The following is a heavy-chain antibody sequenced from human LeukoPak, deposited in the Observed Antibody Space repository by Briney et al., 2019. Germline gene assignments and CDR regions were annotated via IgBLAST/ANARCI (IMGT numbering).Heavy chain of an antibody. D-gene: IGHD5-18*01. CDR1: GYTFTSYG. CDR2: ISAYNGNT. J-gene: IGHJ6*02. CDR3: ARKKSWIQLWLRSDYYGMDV. V-gene: IGHV1-18*01. Sequence: ASVKVSCKASGYTFTSYGISWVRQAPGQGLEWMGWISAYNGNTNYAQKLQGRVTMTTDTSTSTAYMELRSLRSDDTAVYYCARKKSWIQLWLRSDYYGMDVWGQGTTVTVSS.